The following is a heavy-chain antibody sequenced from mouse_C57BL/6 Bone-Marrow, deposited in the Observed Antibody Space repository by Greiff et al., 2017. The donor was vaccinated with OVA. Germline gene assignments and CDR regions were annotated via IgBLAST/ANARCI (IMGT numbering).Heavy chain of an antibody. CDR2: INPNNGGT. D-gene: IGHD1-1*01. V-gene: IGHV1-22*01. CDR3: ARPKYYGSRHWYFDV. CDR1: GYTFTDYN. J-gene: IGHJ1*03. Sequence: EVQLQQSGPELVKPGASVKMSCKASGYTFTDYNMHWVKQSHGKSLEWIGYINPNNGGTSYNQKFKGKATLTVNKSSSTAYMELRSLTSEDSAVYYCARPKYYGSRHWYFDVWGTGTTVTVSS.